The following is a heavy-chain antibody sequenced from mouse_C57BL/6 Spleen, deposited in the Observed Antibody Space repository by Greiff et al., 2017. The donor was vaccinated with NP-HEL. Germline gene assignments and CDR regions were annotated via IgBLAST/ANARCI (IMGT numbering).Heavy chain of an antibody. CDR3: ARCPYYSNYDAMDY. V-gene: IGHV1-82*01. Sequence: VQLQQSGPELVKPGASVKISCKASGYAFSSSWMNWVKQRPGKGLEWIGRIYPGDGDTNYNGKFKGKATLTADKSSSTAYMQLSSLTSEDAAVYFCARCPYYSNYDAMDYWGQGTSVTVSS. J-gene: IGHJ4*01. CDR1: GYAFSSSW. D-gene: IGHD2-5*01. CDR2: IYPGDGDT.